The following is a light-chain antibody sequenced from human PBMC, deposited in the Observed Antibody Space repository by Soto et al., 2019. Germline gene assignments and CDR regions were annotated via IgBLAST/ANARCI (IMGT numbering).Light chain of an antibody. J-gene: IGLJ1*01. Sequence: QSALIQPPSVSGSPGQSVTISCTGTSSNVGGYNYVSWYQQHPGKAPKLMIYDVTKRPSGVPDRFSASKSGNTASLTISGLQADDEADYYCCSYAGSYSYVFGTGTKLTVL. V-gene: IGLV2-11*01. CDR1: SSNVGGYNY. CDR3: CSYAGSYSYV. CDR2: DVT.